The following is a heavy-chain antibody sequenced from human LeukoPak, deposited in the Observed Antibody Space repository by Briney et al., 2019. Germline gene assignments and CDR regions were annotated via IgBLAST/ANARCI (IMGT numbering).Heavy chain of an antibody. CDR2: ISGSGGGT. J-gene: IGHJ4*02. V-gene: IGHV3-23*01. CDR1: GITLSSYG. CDR3: AKDLPLVGVYYFDY. Sequence: GGSLRLSCAVSGITLSSYGMSWVRQAPGKGLEWVSGISGSGGGTYYADSVKGRFTISRDNSKNTLYLQMNSLRAEDTAVYYCAKDLPLVGVYYFDYWGQGTLVTVSS. D-gene: IGHD1-26*01.